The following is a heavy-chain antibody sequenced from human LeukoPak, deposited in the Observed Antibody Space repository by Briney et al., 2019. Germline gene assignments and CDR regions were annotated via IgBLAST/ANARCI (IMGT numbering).Heavy chain of an antibody. D-gene: IGHD2-21*02. Sequence: PGGSLRLSCAASGFTFSSYWMSWVRQAPGKGLEWVAFIRYDGSNKYYADSVKGRFTISRDNSKNTLYLQMNSLRAEDTAVYYCAKSAYCGGDCYSWGVYYFDYWGQGTLVTVSS. CDR3: AKSAYCGGDCYSWGVYYFDY. V-gene: IGHV3-30*02. CDR1: GFTFSSYW. J-gene: IGHJ4*02. CDR2: IRYDGSNK.